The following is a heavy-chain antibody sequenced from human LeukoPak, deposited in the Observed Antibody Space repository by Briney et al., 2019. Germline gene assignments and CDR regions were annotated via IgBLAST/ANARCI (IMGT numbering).Heavy chain of an antibody. D-gene: IGHD3/OR15-3a*01. CDR1: GFTFSRYA. V-gene: IGHV3-23*01. CDR3: AKGRALWTYDFDL. Sequence: GGSLRLSCAASGFTFSRYAMTWVRRAPGKGLEWVSTIGDSGDKSYYPDSVKGRFTISRDLSKDTLFLGMHNLRAEDTAVFYCAKGRALWTYDFDLWGQGTLVSVSS. J-gene: IGHJ4*02. CDR2: IGDSGDKS.